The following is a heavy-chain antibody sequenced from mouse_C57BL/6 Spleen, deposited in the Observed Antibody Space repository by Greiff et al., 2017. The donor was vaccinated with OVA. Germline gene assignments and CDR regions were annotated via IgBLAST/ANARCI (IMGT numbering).Heavy chain of an antibody. V-gene: IGHV1-81*01. CDR3: ARSGDYDGYYYAMDY. D-gene: IGHD2-4*01. J-gene: IGHJ4*01. CDR2: IYPRSGNT. Sequence: QVQLKESGAELARPGASVKLSCKASGYTFTSYGISWVKQRTGQGLEWIGEIYPRSGNTYYNEKFKGKATLTADKSSSTAYMELRSLTSEDSAVYFCARSGDYDGYYYAMDYWGQGTSVTVSS. CDR1: GYTFTSYG.